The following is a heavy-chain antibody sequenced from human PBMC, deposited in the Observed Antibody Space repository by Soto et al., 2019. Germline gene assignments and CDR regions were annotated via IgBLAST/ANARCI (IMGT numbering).Heavy chain of an antibody. Sequence: QVQLVQSGPDVKKPGASFTVSCKASGYIFSDYYIHWVRQAPGQGLEWMGWIDPRNGGTKYAQKFQDRLTMTTDTSTSTAFLELRRLRLDDTAVFFCARVLYRNVIHAWGQGTLVTVSS. D-gene: IGHD5-18*01. V-gene: IGHV1-2*02. CDR3: ARVLYRNVIHA. CDR1: GYIFSDYY. CDR2: IDPRNGGT. J-gene: IGHJ4*02.